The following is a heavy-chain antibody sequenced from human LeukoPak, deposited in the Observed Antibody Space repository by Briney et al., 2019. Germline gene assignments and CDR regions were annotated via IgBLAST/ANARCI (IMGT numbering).Heavy chain of an antibody. CDR1: GFTFSSYW. CDR2: IKQDGSEK. CDR3: ARDAYYYDSSGYYYYWFDP. V-gene: IGHV3-7*03. Sequence: GGSLRLSCAASGFTFSSYWMSWVRQAPGKGLEWVANIKQDGSEKYYVDSVKGRFTISRDNAKNSLYLQMNSLRAEDTAVYYCARDAYYYDSSGYYYYWFDPWGRGPLVTVSS. D-gene: IGHD3-22*01. J-gene: IGHJ5*02.